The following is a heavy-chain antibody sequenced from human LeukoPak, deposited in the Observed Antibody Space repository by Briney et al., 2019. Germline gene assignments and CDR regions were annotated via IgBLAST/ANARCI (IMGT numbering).Heavy chain of an antibody. CDR3: ARCGYSSSWEKGDDAFDI. D-gene: IGHD6-13*01. CDR1: GFTFSDYY. CDR2: ISSSGSTI. V-gene: IGHV3-11*04. Sequence: PGGSLRLSCAASGFTFSDYYMSWIRQAPGKGLEWVSYISSSGSTIYYADSVKGRFTISRDNAKNSLYLQMNSLRAEDTAVYYCARCGYSSSWEKGDDAFDIWGQGTMATVSS. J-gene: IGHJ3*02.